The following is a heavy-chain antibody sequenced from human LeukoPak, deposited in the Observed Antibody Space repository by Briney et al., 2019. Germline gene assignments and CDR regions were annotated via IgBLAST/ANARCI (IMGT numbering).Heavy chain of an antibody. CDR2: ISGSGSDT. D-gene: IGHD4-17*01. CDR1: GFTFSRFA. V-gene: IGHV3-23*01. J-gene: IGHJ4*02. CDR3: AKDRYGDYSFES. Sequence: PGGCLRLSCAASGFTFSRFAMGWVRQALGKGLEWVSAISGSGSDTYYADSVEGRFTVSRDNSKNTLYLQMNSLRAEDTALYYCAKDRYGDYSFESWGQGTLVTVSS.